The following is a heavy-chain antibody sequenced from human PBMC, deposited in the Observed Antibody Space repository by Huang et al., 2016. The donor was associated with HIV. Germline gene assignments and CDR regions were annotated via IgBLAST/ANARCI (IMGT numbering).Heavy chain of an antibody. Sequence: VQLVQSGAEVKKPGESLKISCKGSGYSFSSYWIAWGRQMPGKGLAWMGIIFPDDSDTTYSPSFEGQVTISADKSIGTAYLQWSSLKASDTAMYYCARRFSSSSGYFDYWGQGSLVTVSS. CDR1: GYSFSSYW. CDR2: IFPDDSDT. J-gene: IGHJ4*02. D-gene: IGHD6-6*01. CDR3: ARRFSSSSGYFDY. V-gene: IGHV5-51*01.